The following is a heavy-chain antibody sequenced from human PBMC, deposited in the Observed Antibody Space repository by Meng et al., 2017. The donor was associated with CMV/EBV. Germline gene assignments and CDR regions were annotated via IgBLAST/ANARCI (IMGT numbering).Heavy chain of an antibody. CDR3: ARLYDSSGYYLGYFDY. Sequence: TLKGSGPSLVNPTQTLPLTCTFSGFSLSTSGVGVGSIRQPPGKALEWLALIYWDDDKRYSPSLKSRLTITKDTSKNQVVLTMTNMDPVDTATYYCARLYDSSGYYLGYFDYWGQGTLVTVSS. J-gene: IGHJ4*02. D-gene: IGHD3-22*01. CDR1: GFSLSTSGVG. V-gene: IGHV2-5*02. CDR2: IYWDDDK.